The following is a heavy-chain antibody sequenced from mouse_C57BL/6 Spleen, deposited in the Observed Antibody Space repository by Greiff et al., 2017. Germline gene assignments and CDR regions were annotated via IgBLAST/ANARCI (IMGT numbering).Heavy chain of an antibody. D-gene: IGHD1-1*01. V-gene: IGHV1-15*01. CDR3: TRPYGSNYFDY. CDR2: IDPETGGT. Sequence: VKLQESGAELVRPGASVTLSCKASGYTFTDYEMHWVKQTPVHGLEWIGAIDPETGGTAYNQKFKGKAILTADKSSSTAYMELRSLTSEDSAVYYCTRPYGSNYFDYWGQGTTLTVSS. CDR1: GYTFTDYE. J-gene: IGHJ2*01.